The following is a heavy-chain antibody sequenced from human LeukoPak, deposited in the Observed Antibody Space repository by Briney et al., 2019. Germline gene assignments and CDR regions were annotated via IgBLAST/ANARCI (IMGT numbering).Heavy chain of an antibody. CDR3: TRAGGLVRGVHYYYYMDV. CDR1: GFTFSTYG. CDR2: IRYDGSDK. J-gene: IGHJ6*03. V-gene: IGHV3-30*02. D-gene: IGHD3-10*01. Sequence: GGSLRLSCAASGFTFSTYGMHWVRQAPGKGLEWVAFIRYDGSDKYYADSVKGRLTISRDNSKNTLSLQMNSLRPEDTAVYYCTRAGGLVRGVHYYYYMDVWGKGTTVTISS.